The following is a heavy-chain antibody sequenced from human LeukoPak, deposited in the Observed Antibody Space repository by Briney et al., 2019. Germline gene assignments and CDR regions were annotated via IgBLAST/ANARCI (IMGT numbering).Heavy chain of an antibody. CDR1: GGSTSGYF. CDR2: IHYSGST. V-gene: IGHV4-59*08. Sequence: PSETLSLTCTVSGGSTSGYFWSWLRQTPEKGLEWIGYIHYSGSTKNNPSLKSRLTLSLDMSKNQFSLRLSSVTAADTAVYYCARHILHSGGSGSKAFDIWGQGTMVTVSS. J-gene: IGHJ3*02. D-gene: IGHD3-10*01. CDR3: ARHILHSGGSGSKAFDI.